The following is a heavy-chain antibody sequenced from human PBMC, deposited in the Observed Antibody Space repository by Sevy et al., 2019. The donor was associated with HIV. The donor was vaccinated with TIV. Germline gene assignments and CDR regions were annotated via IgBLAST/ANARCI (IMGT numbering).Heavy chain of an antibody. CDR1: GGSISSSSYY. D-gene: IGHD4-4*01. CDR2: IYYSGST. CDR3: ARSIVTTKGTFDY. J-gene: IGHJ4*02. Sequence: SETLSLTCTVSGGSISSSSYYRGWIRQPPGKGLEWIGSIYYSGSTYYNPSLKSRVTISVDTSKNQFSLKLSSVTAADTAVYYCARSIVTTKGTFDYWGQGTLVTVSS. V-gene: IGHV4-39*01.